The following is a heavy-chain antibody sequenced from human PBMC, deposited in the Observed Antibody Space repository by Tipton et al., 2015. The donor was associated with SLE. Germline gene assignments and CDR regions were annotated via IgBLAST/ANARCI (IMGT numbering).Heavy chain of an antibody. D-gene: IGHD1-1*01. J-gene: IGHJ5*01. CDR1: GVSVASTDFS. Sequence: TLSLTCSVSGVSVASTDFSWVWIRQPPGEGLESIGSIYYSGSTSYNPSLRSRVTISVDTSTNQISLRLNSVTAADTGVYYCATVPRYNWNYIASWGQGTLVTVSS. V-gene: IGHV4-39*07. CDR2: IYYSGST. CDR3: ATVPRYNWNYIAS.